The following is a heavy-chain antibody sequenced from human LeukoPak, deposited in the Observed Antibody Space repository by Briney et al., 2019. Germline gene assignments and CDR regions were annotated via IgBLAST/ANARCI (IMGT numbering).Heavy chain of an antibody. V-gene: IGHV3-53*01. CDR1: GFTFSNYG. Sequence: PGGSLRLSCAASGFTFSNYGMHWVRQAPGKGLEWVSVIYGVGSTYYADSVKGRFTISRDNSKNTLYLQMNSLRAEDTAVYYCARSTNYYASGSSKGPFDYWGQGILVTVSS. CDR2: IYGVGST. D-gene: IGHD3-10*01. J-gene: IGHJ4*02. CDR3: ARSTNYYASGSSKGPFDY.